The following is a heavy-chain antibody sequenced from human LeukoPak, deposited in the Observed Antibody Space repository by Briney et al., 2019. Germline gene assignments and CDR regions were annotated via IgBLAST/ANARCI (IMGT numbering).Heavy chain of an antibody. D-gene: IGHD6-19*01. J-gene: IGHJ4*02. CDR3: ARLEYDGSGWPKFDY. CDR2: IYYSGST. V-gene: IGHV4-39*01. CDR1: GGSISSSSYY. Sequence: TSETLSLTCTVSGGSISSSSYYWGWIRQPPGKGLEWIGSIYYSGSTYYNPSLKSRVTISVDTSKNQFSLKLSSVTAADTAVYYCARLEYDGSGWPKFDYWGQGTLVTVSS.